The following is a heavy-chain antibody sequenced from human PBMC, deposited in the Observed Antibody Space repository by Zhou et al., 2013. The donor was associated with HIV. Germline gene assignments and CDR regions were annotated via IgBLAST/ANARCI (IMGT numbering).Heavy chain of an antibody. V-gene: IGHV1-2*02. J-gene: IGHJ6*02. Sequence: QVRLVQSGAVMRKPGSSVRISCETFGYNFIDYSIHWVRHVPGKGLEWMGWMKPSRGAVNYARNFQGRVTMTRQLSFDDTDRGTAYMELTGLTSADTADYYCVRRAVCDHCGNFHFQHWGQGTTVTVSS. D-gene: IGHD2-21*01. CDR3: VRRAVCDHCGNFHFQH. CDR1: GYNFIDYS. CDR2: MKPSRGAV.